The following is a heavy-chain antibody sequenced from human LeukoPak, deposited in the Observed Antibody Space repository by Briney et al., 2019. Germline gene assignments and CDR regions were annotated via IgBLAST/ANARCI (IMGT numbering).Heavy chain of an antibody. Sequence: GGSLRLSCAASGFTFSSYGMNWVRQAPGKGLEWVSYISTSSNRIDYADSVKGRFTMSRDNAKNLLYLQMNSLRGEDTAVYYCARLGSIAAAGTPDYWGQGTLVTVSS. CDR2: ISTSSNRI. J-gene: IGHJ4*02. D-gene: IGHD6-13*01. V-gene: IGHV3-48*01. CDR3: ARLGSIAAAGTPDY. CDR1: GFTFSSYG.